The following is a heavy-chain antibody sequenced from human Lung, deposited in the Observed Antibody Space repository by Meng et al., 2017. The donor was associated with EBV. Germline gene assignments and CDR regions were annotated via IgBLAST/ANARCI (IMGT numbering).Heavy chain of an antibody. V-gene: IGHV4-34*01. J-gene: IGHJ4*02. CDR1: GGSFSGYY. CDR3: ARSYSSGWYTLFDY. Sequence: QVQLQQWGEGVVKPSETLSLTCAVYGGSFSGYYWSWIRQPPGKGLEWIGEINHSGSTNYNPSLKSRVTISVDTSKNQFSLKLSSVTAADTAVYYCARSYSSGWYTLFDYWGQGTLVTVSS. CDR2: INHSGST. D-gene: IGHD6-19*01.